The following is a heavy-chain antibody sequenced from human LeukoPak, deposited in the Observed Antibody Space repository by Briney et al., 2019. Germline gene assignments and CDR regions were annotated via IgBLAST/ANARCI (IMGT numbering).Heavy chain of an antibody. D-gene: IGHD3-22*01. CDR3: ARGRSDSSGSAEYFQH. Sequence: GASVKVSCKASGYTFTSYYMHWVRQAPGQGLEWMGIINPSGGSTSYAQKFQGRVAMTRDTSTSTVYMELSSLRSGDTAVYYCARGRSDSSGSAEYFQHWGQGTLVTVSS. CDR1: GYTFTSYY. CDR2: INPSGGST. V-gene: IGHV1-46*01. J-gene: IGHJ1*01.